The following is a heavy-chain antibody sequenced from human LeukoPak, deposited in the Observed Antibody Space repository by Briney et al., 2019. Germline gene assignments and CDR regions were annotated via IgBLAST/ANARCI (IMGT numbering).Heavy chain of an antibody. CDR1: GFTFNLNR. J-gene: IGHJ4*02. CDR2: IYRSGST. D-gene: IGHD3-10*01. CDR3: ARAHMVRGVHFDY. V-gene: IGHV4-38-2*01. Sequence: PGGSLRLSCAASGFTFNLNRIHWVRRVPGKGLEWIGSIYRSGSTYYNPSLKSRVTISVDTSKNQFSLKLSSVTAADTAVYYCARAHMVRGVHFDYWGQGTLVTVSS.